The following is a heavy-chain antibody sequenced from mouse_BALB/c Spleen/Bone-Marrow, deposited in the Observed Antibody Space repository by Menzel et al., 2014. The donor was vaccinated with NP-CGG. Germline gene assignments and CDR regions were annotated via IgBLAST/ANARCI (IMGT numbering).Heavy chain of an antibody. V-gene: IGHV5-17*02. J-gene: IGHJ3*01. D-gene: IGHD2-3*01. Sequence: EVHLVESGGGLVQPGGSRELSCAASGFTFSSFGMHWVRQAPEKGLEWVAYISSGSSTIYYADTVKGRFTISRDNPKNTLFLQMTSLRSEDTAMYYCARSYDGYYGFAYWGQGTLVTVSA. CDR2: ISSGSSTI. CDR1: GFTFSSFG. CDR3: ARSYDGYYGFAY.